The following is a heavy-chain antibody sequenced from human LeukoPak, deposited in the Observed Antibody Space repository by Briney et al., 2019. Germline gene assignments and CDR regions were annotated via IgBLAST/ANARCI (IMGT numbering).Heavy chain of an antibody. CDR2: ISYDGSNE. CDR1: GFTFSSYV. CDR3: AKRRCSSTSCFLSYYFDY. D-gene: IGHD2-2*01. V-gene: IGHV3-30*04. Sequence: QPGGSLRLSCAASGFTFSSYVMHWVRQAPGKGLEWVAIISYDGSNEYYADSVKGRFTISRDNSKNTLYLQMNSLRAEDTAVYYCAKRRCSSTSCFLSYYFDYWGQGTLVTVSS. J-gene: IGHJ4*02.